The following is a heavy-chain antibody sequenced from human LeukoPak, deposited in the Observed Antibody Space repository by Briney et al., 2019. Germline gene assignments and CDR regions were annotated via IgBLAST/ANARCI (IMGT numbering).Heavy chain of an antibody. CDR3: GRSSYSSSGGAPDC. D-gene: IGHD6-6*01. J-gene: IGHJ4*02. V-gene: IGHV3-74*01. CDR1: GFTFSSYW. CDR2: INSDGSST. Sequence: GGSLRLSCAASGFTFSSYWMHWVRQAPGKGLVWVSRINSDGSSTNYAGSVKGRFTISRDNAKNTLYLQMNSLRAEDTAVYYCGRSSYSSSGGAPDCWGQGTLVTDSS.